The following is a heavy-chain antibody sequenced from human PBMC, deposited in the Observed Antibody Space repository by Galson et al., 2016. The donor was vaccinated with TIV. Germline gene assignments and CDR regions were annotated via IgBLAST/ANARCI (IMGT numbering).Heavy chain of an antibody. J-gene: IGHJ6*02. D-gene: IGHD2-2*01. V-gene: IGHV3-23*01. CDR1: GFAFNNYYV. Sequence: SLRLSCAASGFAFNNYYVMSWVRQAPGKGLEWVSSISGSAISTYYADSVKGRFTISRDNSKNTLYLQLNSLRAEDTALYYCATPFSSSSFSSYYALDVWGQGTTVTVSS. CDR3: ATPFSSSSFSSYYALDV. CDR2: ISGSAIST.